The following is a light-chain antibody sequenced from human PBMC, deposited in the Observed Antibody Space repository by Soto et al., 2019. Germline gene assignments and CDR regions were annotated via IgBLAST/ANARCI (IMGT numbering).Light chain of an antibody. CDR3: QQYNSYPWT. J-gene: IGKJ1*01. Sequence: DIQMTQSPSTLSASVGDRVTITCRASQFISSWLAWYQQKPGKVPKLLIFHASNLESGVPSRFSGSGSGTEFTLTISSLXPDDFATYYCQQYNSYPWTFGQGTKVEIK. CDR2: HAS. CDR1: QFISSW. V-gene: IGKV1-5*01.